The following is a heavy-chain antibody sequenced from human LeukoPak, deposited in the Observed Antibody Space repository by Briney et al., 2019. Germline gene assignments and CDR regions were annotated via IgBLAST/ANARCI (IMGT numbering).Heavy chain of an antibody. CDR2: ISAYNGNT. CDR1: GYTFTSYG. CDR3: AREENCSSTSCSEGNWFDP. J-gene: IGHJ5*02. Sequence: ASVKVSCKASGYTFTSYGISWVRQAPGQGLEWMGWISAYNGNTNYAQKLQGRVTMTTDTSTSTAYMELRSLRSDDTAVYYCAREENCSSTSCSEGNWFDPWGQGTLVTVSS. D-gene: IGHD2-2*01. V-gene: IGHV1-18*01.